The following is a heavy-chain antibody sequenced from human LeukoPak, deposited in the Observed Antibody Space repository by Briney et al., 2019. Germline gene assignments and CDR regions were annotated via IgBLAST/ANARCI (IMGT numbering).Heavy chain of an antibody. CDR1: GGSISSGSYY. CDR3: ARNSCPSGTCYDNRGYFDY. D-gene: IGHD2-15*01. J-gene: IGHJ4*02. Sequence: ASETLSLTCTVSGGSISSGSYYWSWIRQPPGKGLEWIGYIYYSGSTNYNPSLKSRVTISVDTSKNQFSLKLSSVTAADTAVYYCARNSCPSGTCYDNRGYFDYWGQGTLVTVSS. CDR2: IYYSGST. V-gene: IGHV4-61*01.